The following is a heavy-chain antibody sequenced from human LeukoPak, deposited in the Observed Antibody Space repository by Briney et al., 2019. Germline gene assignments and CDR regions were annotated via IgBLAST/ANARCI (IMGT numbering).Heavy chain of an antibody. D-gene: IGHD3-3*01. CDR2: ISSSSSYI. J-gene: IGHJ3*02. CDR1: VFTFSSYS. Sequence: GGSLRLSCAASVFTFSSYSMNWVRQAPGKGLEWVSSISSSSSYIYYADSVKGRFTISRDNAKNSLYLQMNSLRAEDTAVYYCARVSQQNTIFGVVIIRLDAFDIWGQGTMVTVSS. CDR3: ARVSQQNTIFGVVIIRLDAFDI. V-gene: IGHV3-21*01.